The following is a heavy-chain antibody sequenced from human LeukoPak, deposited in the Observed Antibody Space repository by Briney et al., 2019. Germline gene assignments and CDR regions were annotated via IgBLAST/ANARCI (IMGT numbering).Heavy chain of an antibody. CDR2: VNPNSGGT. D-gene: IGHD5-12*01. CDR3: ARVTRYSGSGGYFDY. Sequence: ASVKVSCKASGYTFTGYYMHWVRQAPGQGLEWMGWVNPNSGGTNYAQKFQGRVTMTRDTSISTAYMELSRLRSDDTAVYYCARVTRYSGSGGYFDYWGQGTLVTVSS. J-gene: IGHJ4*02. CDR1: GYTFTGYY. V-gene: IGHV1-2*02.